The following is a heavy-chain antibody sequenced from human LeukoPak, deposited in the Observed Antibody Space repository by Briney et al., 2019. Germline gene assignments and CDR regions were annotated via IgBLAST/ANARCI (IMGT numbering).Heavy chain of an antibody. CDR3: ARDRIYGGNSGALDI. J-gene: IGHJ3*02. CDR1: GFTVSDNY. V-gene: IGHV3-66*01. D-gene: IGHD4-23*01. CDR2: IYRDGTT. Sequence: GGSLRLSCAASGFTVSDNYMSWVRQAPGKGLEWVSIIYRDGTTYYEDSVKGRFTISRDNSENTLYLQMYSLRGEDTATYYCARDRIYGGNSGALDIWGQGTLVTASS.